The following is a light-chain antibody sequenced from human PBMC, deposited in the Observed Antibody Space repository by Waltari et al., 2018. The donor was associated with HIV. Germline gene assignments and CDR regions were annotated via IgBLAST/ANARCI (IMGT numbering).Light chain of an antibody. CDR3: VTWDDSLRGVV. J-gene: IGLJ2*01. CDR2: GND. Sequence: SVVTQPPSASGTPGQRVTISCSGNTSNIGSNYVFWYQNLPGTAPKLLIHGNDQRPSGGPDRFSGSTSGTSACLAISGLRSEDEADYYCVTWDDSLRGVVFGGGTKVAVL. V-gene: IGLV1-47*01. CDR1: TSNIGSNY.